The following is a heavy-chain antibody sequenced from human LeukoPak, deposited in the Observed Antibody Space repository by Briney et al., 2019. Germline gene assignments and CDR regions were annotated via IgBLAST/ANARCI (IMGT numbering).Heavy chain of an antibody. CDR1: GFTFTSSA. CDR3: AADDPNPLGIFGVVPGGGGP. CDR2: IVVGSGNT. D-gene: IGHD3-3*01. J-gene: IGHJ5*02. Sequence: GASVKVSCKASGFTFTSSAVQWVRQARGQRLEWIGWIVVGSGNTNYAQKFQERVTITRDMSTSTAYMELSSLRSEDTAVYYCAADDPNPLGIFGVVPGGGGPWGQGTLVTVSS. V-gene: IGHV1-58*01.